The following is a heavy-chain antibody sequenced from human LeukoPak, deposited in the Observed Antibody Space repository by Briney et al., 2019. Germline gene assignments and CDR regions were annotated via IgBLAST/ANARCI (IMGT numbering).Heavy chain of an antibody. CDR1: GFTFSTYT. V-gene: IGHV3-30-3*01. Sequence: GTSLRLSCAASGFTFSTYTIHWVRQAPGKGLEWVAAVSYDGGSKFYADSVKGRFTISRDNSKNTLYLQTNSLRVEDTALYYCARDKSYSGDYWGQGTLVTVSS. CDR3: ARDKSYSGDY. CDR2: VSYDGGSK. D-gene: IGHD1-26*01. J-gene: IGHJ4*02.